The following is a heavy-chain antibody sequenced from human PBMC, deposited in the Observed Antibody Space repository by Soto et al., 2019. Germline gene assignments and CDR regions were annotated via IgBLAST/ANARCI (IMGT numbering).Heavy chain of an antibody. CDR1: GGSISSGGYY. CDR3: ARGSFSSSSSGFDP. D-gene: IGHD6-6*01. CDR2: IYYSGRT. V-gene: IGHV4-31*03. J-gene: IGHJ5*02. Sequence: SETLSLTCTVSGGSISSGGYYWSWIRQHPGQGLEWIGYIYYSGRTYYNPSLRSRVSIAVDSTENQFSLKLTSVTAAAPSVYYCARGSFSSSSSGFDPWGRGTLVTVSS.